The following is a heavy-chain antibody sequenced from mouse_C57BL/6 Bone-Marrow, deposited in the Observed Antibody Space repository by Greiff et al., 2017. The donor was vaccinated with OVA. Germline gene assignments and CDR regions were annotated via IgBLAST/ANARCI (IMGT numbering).Heavy chain of an antibody. D-gene: IGHD1-1*01. Sequence: VQLQQSGPELVKPGASVKISCKASGYTFTDYYMNWVTQSHGKSLEWIGDINPNNGGTSYNQKFKGKATLTVDKSSSTAYMELRSLTSEDSAVYYCANYYGSLYAMDYWGQGTSVTVSS. J-gene: IGHJ4*01. CDR2: INPNNGGT. CDR1: GYTFTDYY. CDR3: ANYYGSLYAMDY. V-gene: IGHV1-26*01.